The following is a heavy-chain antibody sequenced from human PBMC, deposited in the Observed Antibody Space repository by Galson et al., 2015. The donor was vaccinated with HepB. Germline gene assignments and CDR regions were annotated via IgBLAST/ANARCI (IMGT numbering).Heavy chain of an antibody. J-gene: IGHJ3*02. V-gene: IGHV3-30*04. Sequence: SLRLSCAASGFTFSSYAMHWVRQAPGKGLEWVAVISYDGSNKYYADSVKGRFTISRDNSKNTLYLQMNSLRAEDTAVYYCARRWGDYDAFDIWGQGTMVTVSS. CDR2: ISYDGSNK. CDR1: GFTFSSYA. D-gene: IGHD5-24*01. CDR3: ARRWGDYDAFDI.